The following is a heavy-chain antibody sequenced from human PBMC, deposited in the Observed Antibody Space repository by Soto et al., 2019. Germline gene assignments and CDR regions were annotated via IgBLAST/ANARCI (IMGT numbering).Heavy chain of an antibody. V-gene: IGHV4-61*01. Sequence: PSETLSLTCTVSGGSVSSGSYYWSWIRQPPGEGLEWVANIYYTGGPKYNPSLKSRVTVSVDTSRNQFSLKLSSVTAADTAVYYCARNIGKWGFDIWGPGTMVTVSS. D-gene: IGHD7-27*01. CDR1: GGSVSSGSYY. CDR2: IYYTGGP. CDR3: ARNIGKWGFDI. J-gene: IGHJ3*02.